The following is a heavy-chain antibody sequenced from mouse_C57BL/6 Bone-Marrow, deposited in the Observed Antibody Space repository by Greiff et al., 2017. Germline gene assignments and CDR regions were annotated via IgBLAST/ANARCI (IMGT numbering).Heavy chain of an antibody. V-gene: IGHV2-9-1*01. D-gene: IGHD2-12*01. Sequence: VMLVESGPGLVAPSQSLSITCTVSGFSLTSYAISWVRQPPGKGLEWLGVIWTGGGTNYNSALKSRLSISKDNSKSQVFLKMNSLQTDDTARYYCARVPQLYPYAMDYWGQGTSVTVSS. J-gene: IGHJ4*01. CDR1: GFSLTSYA. CDR3: ARVPQLYPYAMDY. CDR2: IWTGGGT.